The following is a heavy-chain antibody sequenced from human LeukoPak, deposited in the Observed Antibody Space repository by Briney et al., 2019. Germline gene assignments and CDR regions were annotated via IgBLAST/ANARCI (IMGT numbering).Heavy chain of an antibody. CDR2: ISGYNGHT. CDR1: GYIFTSYG. D-gene: IGHD3-22*01. V-gene: IGHV1-18*01. J-gene: IGHJ4*02. CDR3: ARESQIRYYYDRRGYYYGAMDY. Sequence: RASVKVSCKASGYIFTSYGISWVRQAPGQGLEWMGWISGYNGHTNYAEKLQGRVTMTTDTSTSTAYMELRSLRSDDTAVFYCARESQIRYYYDRRGYYYGAMDYWGQGSLVTVSS.